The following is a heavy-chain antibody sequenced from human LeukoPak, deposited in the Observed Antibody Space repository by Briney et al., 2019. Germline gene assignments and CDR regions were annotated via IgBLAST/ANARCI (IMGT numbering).Heavy chain of an antibody. Sequence: SETLSLTCTVSGGSISSYYWSWIRQPPGKGLEWIGYIYYSGSTNYNPSLKSRVTISVDTSKNQFTLKLSSVTAADTAVYYCARSSTSCCSFDYWGQGTLVTVSS. CDR2: IYYSGST. V-gene: IGHV4-59*01. D-gene: IGHD2-2*01. J-gene: IGHJ4*02. CDR1: GGSISSYY. CDR3: ARSSTSCCSFDY.